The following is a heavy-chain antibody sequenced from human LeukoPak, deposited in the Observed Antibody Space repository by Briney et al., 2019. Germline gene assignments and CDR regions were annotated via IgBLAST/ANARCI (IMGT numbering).Heavy chain of an antibody. J-gene: IGHJ4*02. CDR1: GGSISSYY. Sequence: SETLSLTCTVSGGSISSYYWSWIRQPPGKGLEWIGYIYYSGSTNYNPSLKSRVTMSVDTSKNQFSLKLSSVTAADTAVYYCARVGGDGGFDYWGQGTLVTVSS. CDR2: IYYSGST. CDR3: ARVGGDGGFDY. V-gene: IGHV4-59*12. D-gene: IGHD4-17*01.